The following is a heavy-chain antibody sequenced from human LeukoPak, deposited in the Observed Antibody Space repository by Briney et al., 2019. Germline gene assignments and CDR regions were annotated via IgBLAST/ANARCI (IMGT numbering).Heavy chain of an antibody. CDR3: ARSTVINWFDP. V-gene: IGHV4-39*01. J-gene: IGHJ5*02. CDR1: GGSVSSGNYY. D-gene: IGHD4-17*01. CDR2: IYYSGST. Sequence: SETLSLTCTVSGGSVSSGNYYWSWIRQPPGKGLVWIGSIYYSGSTYYNPSLKNRVTISVDTSKNQFSLKLSSVSAADTAVYYCARSTVINWFDPWGQGTLVTVSS.